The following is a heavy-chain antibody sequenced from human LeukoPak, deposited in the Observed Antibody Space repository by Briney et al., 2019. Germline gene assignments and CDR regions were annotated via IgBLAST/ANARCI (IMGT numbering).Heavy chain of an antibody. CDR2: IYHSGST. CDR1: GDSIGSSNW. CDR3: AREAAGQWFDP. D-gene: IGHD6-25*01. Sequence: SGTLSLTCAVSGDSIGSSNWWTWVRQPPGKGLEWIGEIYHSGSTNYNPSLKSRVTMSLDKSKNQFSPKLTSVTAADTAVYYCAREAAGQWFDPWGQGTLVTVSS. J-gene: IGHJ5*02. V-gene: IGHV4-4*02.